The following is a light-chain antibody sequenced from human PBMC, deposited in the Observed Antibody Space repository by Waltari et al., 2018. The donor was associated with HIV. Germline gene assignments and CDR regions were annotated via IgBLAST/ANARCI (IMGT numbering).Light chain of an antibody. CDR3: QQSYSTPPYT. CDR2: AAS. Sequence: DIQMTQSPSSLSASVGDRVTITCRASQSISDYLTWYQQKAGRAPKVLIYAASRLESGVPSRFSGSGFGTDFTLTISSLQPEDFGTYYCQQSYSTPPYTFGQGTKLEI. J-gene: IGKJ2*01. CDR1: QSISDY. V-gene: IGKV1-39*01.